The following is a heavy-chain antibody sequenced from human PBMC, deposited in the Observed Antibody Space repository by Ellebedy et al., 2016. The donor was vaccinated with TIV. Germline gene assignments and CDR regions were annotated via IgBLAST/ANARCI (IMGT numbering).Heavy chain of an antibody. J-gene: IGHJ4*02. Sequence: GGSLRLSCAASGFTFSTYGMNWVRQTPGKGLEWLSYLSSSSSTIFYADSVKGRFTISRDNAKNSLYLQMNSLRAEDTAVYYCARAIGNYDAYWGQGTLLTVSS. V-gene: IGHV3-48*01. CDR3: ARAIGNYDAY. CDR2: LSSSSSTI. D-gene: IGHD4-11*01. CDR1: GFTFSTYG.